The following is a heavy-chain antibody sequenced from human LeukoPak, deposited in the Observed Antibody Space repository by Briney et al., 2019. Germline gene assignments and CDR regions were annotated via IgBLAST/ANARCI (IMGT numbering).Heavy chain of an antibody. Sequence: PSETLSLTCAVYGGSFSGYYWSLIRQPPGKGLEWIEEINHSGSTNYNPSLKSRVTISVDTSKNQFSLKLSSVTAADTAVYYCAKLGIAAAGNYYGMDVWGQGTTVTVSS. V-gene: IGHV4-34*01. CDR3: AKLGIAAAGNYYGMDV. J-gene: IGHJ6*02. CDR1: GGSFSGYY. D-gene: IGHD6-13*01. CDR2: INHSGST.